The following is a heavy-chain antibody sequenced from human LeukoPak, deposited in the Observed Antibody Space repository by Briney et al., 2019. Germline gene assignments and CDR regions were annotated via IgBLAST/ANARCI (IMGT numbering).Heavy chain of an antibody. D-gene: IGHD3-22*01. J-gene: IGHJ6*02. Sequence: PGGSLRLSYTASGFTFGDYAMSWFRQAPGKGLEWVGFIRSKAYGETTEYAASVKGRFTISRDDSKSIAYLQMNSLKTEDTAVYYCTRAYDSSGFLHYFGMDVWGQGTTVTVSS. V-gene: IGHV3-49*03. CDR1: GFTFGDYA. CDR3: TRAYDSSGFLHYFGMDV. CDR2: IRSKAYGETT.